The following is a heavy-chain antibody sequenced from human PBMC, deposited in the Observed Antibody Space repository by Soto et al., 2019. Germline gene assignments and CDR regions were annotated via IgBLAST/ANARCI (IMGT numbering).Heavy chain of an antibody. CDR2: IIPIFGAA. D-gene: IGHD2-2*01. CDR1: GGTFSSYA. CDR3: DLSSTNRDAFDI. V-gene: IGHV1-69*06. J-gene: IGHJ3*02. Sequence: SVKVSCKASGGTFSSYAISWVRQAPGQGLEWMGGIIPIFGAANYAQKFQGRVTITADKSTSTAYMELSSLRSEDTAVYYCDLSSTNRDAFDIWGQGTMVTVSS.